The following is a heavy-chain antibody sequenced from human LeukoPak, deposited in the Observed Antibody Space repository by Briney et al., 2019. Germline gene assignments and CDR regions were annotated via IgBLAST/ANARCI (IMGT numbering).Heavy chain of an antibody. D-gene: IGHD1-26*01. CDR1: GFTFSSYG. CDR2: ISGSGGST. V-gene: IGHV3-23*01. Sequence: GGTLRLSCAASGFTFSSYGMSWVRQAPGKGLEWVSAISGSGGSTYYADSVKGRFTISRDNSKNTLYLQMNSLRAEDTAVYYCAKGGRGSYSGVDYWGQGTLVTVSS. CDR3: AKGGRGSYSGVDY. J-gene: IGHJ4*02.